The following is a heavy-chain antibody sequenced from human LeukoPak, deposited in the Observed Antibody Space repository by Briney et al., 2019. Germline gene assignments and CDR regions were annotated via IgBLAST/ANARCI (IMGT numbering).Heavy chain of an antibody. CDR1: GYTFTSYG. D-gene: IGHD3-10*01. CDR3: ARLKFYYGSGRGYYYYMDV. J-gene: IGHJ6*03. CDR2: ISAYNGNT. Sequence: ASVKVSCKASGYTFTSYGISWVRQAPGQGLEWMGWISAYNGNTNYAQKLQGRVTMTTDTSTSTAYMELRSLRSDDTAVYYCARLKFYYGSGRGYYYYMDVWGKGTTVTVSS. V-gene: IGHV1-18*01.